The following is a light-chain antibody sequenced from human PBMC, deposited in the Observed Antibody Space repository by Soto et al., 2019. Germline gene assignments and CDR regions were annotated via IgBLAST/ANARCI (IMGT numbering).Light chain of an antibody. CDR2: AAS. J-gene: IGKJ1*01. Sequence: DIQMTQSPSSVSASVGDRVTITCRASQPISSWLAWYQQKPGEAPKLLIFAASTLQSGVPSRLSGRGAGTPFTLTISSLQPEDSAIYYCQLANSFPTFGRGTRVDLK. CDR3: QLANSFPT. CDR1: QPISSW. V-gene: IGKV1-12*01.